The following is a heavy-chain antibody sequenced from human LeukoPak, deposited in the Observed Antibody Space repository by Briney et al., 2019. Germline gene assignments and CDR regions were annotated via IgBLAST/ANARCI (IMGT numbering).Heavy chain of an antibody. CDR3: ARELGRYDYVWGSYRPYYFDY. CDR2: ISYDGSNK. V-gene: IGHV3-30-3*01. J-gene: IGHJ4*02. D-gene: IGHD3-16*02. Sequence: GGSLRLSCAASGFTFSSYAMHWVRQAPGKGLEWVAVISYDGSNKYYADSVKGRFTISRDNSKNTLYLQMNSLRAEDTAVYYCARELGRYDYVWGSYRPYYFDYWGQGTLVTVSS. CDR1: GFTFSSYA.